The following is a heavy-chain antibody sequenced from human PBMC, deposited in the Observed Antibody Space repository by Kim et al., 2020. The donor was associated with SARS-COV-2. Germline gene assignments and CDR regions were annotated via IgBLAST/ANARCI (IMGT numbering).Heavy chain of an antibody. CDR2: IYYSGST. D-gene: IGHD2-2*01. CDR3: ARHPVPAAMNYYYYGMDV. J-gene: IGHJ6*02. V-gene: IGHV4-39*01. Sequence: SETLSLTCTVSGGSISSSSYYWGWIRQPPGKGLEWIGSIYYSGSTYYNPSLKSRVTISVDTSKNQFSLKLSCVTAADTAVYYCARHPVPAAMNYYYYGMDVWGQGTTGTVSS. CDR1: GGSISSSSYY.